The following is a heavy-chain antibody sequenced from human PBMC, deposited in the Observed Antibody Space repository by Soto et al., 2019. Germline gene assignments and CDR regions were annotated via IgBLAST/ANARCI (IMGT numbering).Heavy chain of an antibody. CDR3: AKDTYYYSNSGYYVFDS. D-gene: IGHD3-22*01. CDR1: GGSFSGYY. CDR2: INHSGST. Sequence: PSETLSLTCAVYGGSFSGYYWSWIRQPPGKGLEWIGEINHSGSTNYNPSLKSRVTISVDNSKDTVYLQMNSLRAEDTAVYYCAKDTYYYSNSGYYVFDSWGQGTLVTVSS. V-gene: IGHV4-34*01. J-gene: IGHJ4*02.